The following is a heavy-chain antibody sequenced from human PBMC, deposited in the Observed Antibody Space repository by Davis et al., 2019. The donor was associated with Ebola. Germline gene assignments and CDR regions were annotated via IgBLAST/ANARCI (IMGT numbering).Heavy chain of an antibody. CDR2: ISGSGGST. J-gene: IGHJ4*02. D-gene: IGHD6-19*01. V-gene: IGHV3-23*01. Sequence: GGSLRLSCAASGFTFSSYAMNWVRQAPGKGLEWVSAISGSGGSTYYADSVKGRFTISRDNAKNSLYLQMNSLRAEDTAVYYCARDYSSGWYDDFDYWGQGTLVTVSS. CDR3: ARDYSSGWYDDFDY. CDR1: GFTFSSYA.